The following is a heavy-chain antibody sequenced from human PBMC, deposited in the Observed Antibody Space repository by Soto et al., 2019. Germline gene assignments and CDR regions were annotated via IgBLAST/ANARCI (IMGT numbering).Heavy chain of an antibody. V-gene: IGHV3-11*01. Sequence: PGGSLRLSCTTSGFTFSDYYITWGRQAPGKGLEWISYMSGSGDAIYYADSVKGRFTISRDNAKNSLHLEMNSLRVEDTAMYYCVRGNFYYGMDVWGQGTTVTVSS. CDR2: MSGSGDAI. J-gene: IGHJ6*02. CDR3: VRGNFYYGMDV. CDR1: GFTFSDYY.